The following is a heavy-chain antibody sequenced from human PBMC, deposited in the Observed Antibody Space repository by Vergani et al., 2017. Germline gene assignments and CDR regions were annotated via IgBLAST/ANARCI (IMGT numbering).Heavy chain of an antibody. Sequence: EVQLVQSGAEVKKPGESLRISCKGSGYSFTSYWIGCVRQMPGKGLEWMGIIYPGDSDTRYSPSFQGQVTISADKSISTAYLQWRSLKASDTAMYYCAAGRTVTTSYYYGMDVWGQGTTVTVSS. CDR2: IYPGDSDT. CDR1: GYSFTSYW. D-gene: IGHD4-17*01. CDR3: AAGRTVTTSYYYGMDV. V-gene: IGHV5-51*01. J-gene: IGHJ6*02.